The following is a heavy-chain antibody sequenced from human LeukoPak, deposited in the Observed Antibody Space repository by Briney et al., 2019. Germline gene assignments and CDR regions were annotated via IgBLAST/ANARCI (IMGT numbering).Heavy chain of an antibody. V-gene: IGHV3-23*01. D-gene: IGHD2-15*01. J-gene: IGHJ4*02. CDR1: GFTFNTYA. CDR2: ISGSAGST. CDR3: AKGKGSSSSSIDW. Sequence: GGSLRLSCAASGFTFNTYAMSWVRQAPGKGLEWVSAISGSAGSTYYAGSVKGRFTISRDNSKNILYLQIHSLRAEDTAVYYCAKGKGSSSSSIDWWGQGTLVTVSS.